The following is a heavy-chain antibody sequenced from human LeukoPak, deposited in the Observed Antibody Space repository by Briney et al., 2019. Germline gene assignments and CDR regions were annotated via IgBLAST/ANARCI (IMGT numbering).Heavy chain of an antibody. CDR2: IIPILGIA. CDR1: GGTFSSYA. Sequence: ASVKVSCKASGGTFSSYAISWVRQAPGQGLEWMGRIIPILGIANYAQMFQGRVTITADKSTSTAYMELSSLRSEDTAVYYCARQDPYGSGSSVWFDPWGQGTLVTVSS. V-gene: IGHV1-69*04. J-gene: IGHJ5*02. CDR3: ARQDPYGSGSSVWFDP. D-gene: IGHD3-10*01.